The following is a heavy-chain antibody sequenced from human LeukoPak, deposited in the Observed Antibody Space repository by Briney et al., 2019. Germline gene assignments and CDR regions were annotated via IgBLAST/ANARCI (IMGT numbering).Heavy chain of an antibody. V-gene: IGHV3-15*01. CDR3: TKDIGYFDY. CDR2: FKSKTDGGTT. Sequence: GGSLRLSYAASGFTFSRAWMSWVRQAPGKGLEWVGRFKSKTDGGTTDYAAPVKGRFIVSRDDSKNTLYLQMNSLRTEDTAVYFCTKDIGYFDYWGQGSLVTVSS. J-gene: IGHJ4*02. CDR1: GFTFSRAW.